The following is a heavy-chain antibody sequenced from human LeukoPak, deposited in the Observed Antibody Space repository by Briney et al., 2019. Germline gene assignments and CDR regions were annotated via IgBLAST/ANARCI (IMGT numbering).Heavy chain of an antibody. CDR1: GGSISSGGYY. V-gene: IGHV4-31*03. Sequence: TSETLSLTCTVSGGSISSGGYYWTWIRQHPTKGLEWIGYTHYSGSTYYNPSLKSRVTISIATSKNQFSLNLRSVTAADTAVYYCAARPTVVTIDYWGQGTLVTVSS. CDR2: THYSGST. J-gene: IGHJ4*02. D-gene: IGHD1-14*01. CDR3: AARPTVVTIDY.